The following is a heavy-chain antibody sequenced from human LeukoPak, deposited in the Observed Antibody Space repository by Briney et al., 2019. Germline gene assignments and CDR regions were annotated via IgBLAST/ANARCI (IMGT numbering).Heavy chain of an antibody. CDR2: IYSGYST. CDR1: GFTVSSNY. D-gene: IGHD1-26*01. V-gene: IGHV3-66*01. Sequence: GGSLRLSCAASGFTVSSNYMSWVRQAPGQGLEWVSLIYSGYSTYYADSVKGRFTISRDYSKTTLYLQMNSLRAEDTAVYYCAREAPSSGYFDYWGQGTLVTVSS. J-gene: IGHJ4*02. CDR3: AREAPSSGYFDY.